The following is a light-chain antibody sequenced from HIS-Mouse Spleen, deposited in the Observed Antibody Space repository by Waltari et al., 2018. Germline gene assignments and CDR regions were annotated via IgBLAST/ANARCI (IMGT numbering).Light chain of an antibody. J-gene: IGLJ3*02. CDR1: NIGTKR. V-gene: IGLV3-21*03. CDR2: DDS. CDR3: QVWDSSSDHWV. Sequence: SYALTQPLSVSVAPGKTARLTCGGNNIGTKRVHWYQQKPGQAPVLVVYDDSDRPPGIPERYSGSNSGNTATLTISRVEAGDEADYYCQVWDSSSDHWVFGGGTKLAVL.